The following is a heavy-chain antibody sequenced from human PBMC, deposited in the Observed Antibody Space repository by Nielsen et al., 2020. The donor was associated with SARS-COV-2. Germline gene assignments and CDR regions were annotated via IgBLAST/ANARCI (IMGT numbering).Heavy chain of an antibody. J-gene: IGHJ4*02. V-gene: IGHV3-23*01. D-gene: IGHD3-10*01. CDR3: ARDGDYRGSGNYYFDS. Sequence: GGSLRLSCAASGFTFTSYAMAWVRRAPGKGLEWVSTITASGDYTYYADSVKGRFTISRANSKNTLFLQMNSLRPEDTAVYYCARDGDYRGSGNYYFDSWGQGTLVAVSS. CDR2: ITASGDYT. CDR1: GFTFTSYA.